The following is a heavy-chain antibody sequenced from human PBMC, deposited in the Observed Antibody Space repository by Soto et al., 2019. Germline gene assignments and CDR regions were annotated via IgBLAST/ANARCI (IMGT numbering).Heavy chain of an antibody. CDR3: AKLGDDVVVPAAIDY. V-gene: IGHV3-23*01. CDR2: IGGSGGST. J-gene: IGHJ4*02. CDR1: GFTFSSYA. D-gene: IGHD2-2*01. Sequence: GGSLRLSCAASGFTFSSYAMSWVRQAPGKGLEWVSAIGGSGGSTYYADSVKGRFTISRDNSKNTLYLQMNSLRAEDTAVYYCAKLGDDVVVPAAIDYWGQGTLVTVSS.